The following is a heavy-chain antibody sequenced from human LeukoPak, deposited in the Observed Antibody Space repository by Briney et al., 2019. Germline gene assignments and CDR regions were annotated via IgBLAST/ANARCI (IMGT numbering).Heavy chain of an antibody. J-gene: IGHJ6*03. CDR2: INHSGST. D-gene: IGHD2-2*01. CDR1: GGSFSGYY. CDR3: ARGKDIVVIPATYYYYYMDV. V-gene: IGHV4-34*01. Sequence: SETLSLTCAVYGGSFSGYYWSWIRQPPGKGLEWIGEINHSGSTNYNPSLKRRVTISVDTSKNQFSLQLSSLTAAATAVYYCARGKDIVVIPATYYYYYMDVWGKGTTVTVSS.